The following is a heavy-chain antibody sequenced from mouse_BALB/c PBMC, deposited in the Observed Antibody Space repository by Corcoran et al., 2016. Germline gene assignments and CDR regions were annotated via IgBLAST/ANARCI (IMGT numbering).Heavy chain of an antibody. CDR1: GYSFTSYY. CDR2: IDPFNGGT. CDR3: ASLDGYYYY. J-gene: IGHJ2*01. Sequence: ESQLQQSGPELMKPGASVKISCKASGYSFTSYYMHWVNQSHGKSLEWIGYIDPFNGGTSYNQKFKGKATLTVDKSSSTAYMHLSSLTSEDSAVYYCASLDGYYYYWGQGTTLTVSS. V-gene: IGHV1S135*01. D-gene: IGHD2-3*01.